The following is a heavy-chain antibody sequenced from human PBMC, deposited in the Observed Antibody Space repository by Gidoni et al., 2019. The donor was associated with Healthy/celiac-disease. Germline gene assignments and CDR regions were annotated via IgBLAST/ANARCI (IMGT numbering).Heavy chain of an antibody. J-gene: IGHJ3*02. CDR3: ARLRVDCSSTSCYRGDAFDI. Sequence: QVQLQLWGAGLLKPSETLSLPCAVYVGSFSGYYWSWIRHPPGKGLVRMGEINHSGTTNYNPSLKGRVNISVDTSKNQFSLKLCSVTAADTAVYYCARLRVDCSSTSCYRGDAFDIWGQGTMVTVSS. CDR2: INHSGTT. CDR1: VGSFSGYY. V-gene: IGHV4-34*01. D-gene: IGHD2-2*02.